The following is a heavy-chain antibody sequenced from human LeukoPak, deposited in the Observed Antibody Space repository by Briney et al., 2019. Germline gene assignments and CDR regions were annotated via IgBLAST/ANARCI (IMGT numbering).Heavy chain of an antibody. D-gene: IGHD3-10*01. CDR1: GGSFSGYY. Sequence: SETLSLTCAVYGGSFSGYYWSWIRQPPGKGLEWIGEINHSGSTNYNPSLKSRVTISVDMSKNQFSLKLSSVTAADTAVYYCARHTHKSFGESYYFDYWGQGTLVTVSS. CDR2: INHSGST. J-gene: IGHJ4*02. CDR3: ARHTHKSFGESYYFDY. V-gene: IGHV4-34*01.